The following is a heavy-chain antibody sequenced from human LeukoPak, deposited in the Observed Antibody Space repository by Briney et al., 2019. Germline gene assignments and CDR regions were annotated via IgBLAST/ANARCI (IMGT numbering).Heavy chain of an antibody. Sequence: KPSETLSLTCTVSGGSISSYYWSWIRQPPGKGLEWIGYIYYSGSTNYNPSLKSRVTISVDTSKNQFSLKLSSVTAADTAVYYCASSGYSSSWPVGNFDYWGQGTLVTVSS. CDR1: GGSISSYY. J-gene: IGHJ4*02. CDR2: IYYSGST. D-gene: IGHD6-13*01. V-gene: IGHV4-59*12. CDR3: ASSGYSSSWPVGNFDY.